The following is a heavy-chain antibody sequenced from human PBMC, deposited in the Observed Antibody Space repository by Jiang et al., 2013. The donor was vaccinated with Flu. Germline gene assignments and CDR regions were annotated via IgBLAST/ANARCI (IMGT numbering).Heavy chain of an antibody. CDR1: GGSISPSY. CDR3: ARHVEQWSFRVFDY. J-gene: IGHJ4*02. CDR2: IHDSRGT. V-gene: IGHV4-59*08. Sequence: SGSGLVKPSETLSLTCTVSGGSISPSYWSWVRQPPGKALEWIGYIHDSRGTKYNPSLKSRVTISVDTSKSQFSLNLRSVTAADTAVYYCARHVEQWSFRVFDYWGQGTLVTVSS. D-gene: IGHD2-15*01.